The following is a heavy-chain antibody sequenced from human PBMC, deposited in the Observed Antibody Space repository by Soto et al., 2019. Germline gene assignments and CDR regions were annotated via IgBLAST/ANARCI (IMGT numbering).Heavy chain of an antibody. CDR2: INPNSGGT. Sequence: QVQLVQSGAEVKKPGASVRVSCKASGYSFSAYYIHWMRQAPGQGLEWMGWINPNSGGTKFAQKLQRWVTMTTDTSISTAYMELSRLKSDDTAVYFCARESGGTTATLDYYYFYMDVWGKGTTVTVSS. CDR1: GYSFSAYY. V-gene: IGHV1-2*04. D-gene: IGHD4-17*01. CDR3: ARESGGTTATLDYYYFYMDV. J-gene: IGHJ6*03.